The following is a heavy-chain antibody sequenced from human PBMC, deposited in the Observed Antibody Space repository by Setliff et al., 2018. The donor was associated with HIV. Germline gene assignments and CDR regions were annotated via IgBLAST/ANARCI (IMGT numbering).Heavy chain of an antibody. CDR3: AREGTYSGTYWVRRVASFDI. CDR2: VSHTGST. V-gene: IGHV4-34*01. J-gene: IGHJ3*02. CDR1: GGSLSGYY. D-gene: IGHD1-26*01. Sequence: PSETLSLTCAVYGGSLSGYYWRWIRQPPGKGLEWIGDVSHTGSTNYNPSLKSRITISADTPKNQFSLKLSPVTAAVTAVYYCAREGTYSGTYWVRRVASFDIWGQGTMVTVSS.